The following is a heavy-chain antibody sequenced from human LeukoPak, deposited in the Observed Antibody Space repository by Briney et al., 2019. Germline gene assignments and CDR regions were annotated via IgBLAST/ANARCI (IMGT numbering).Heavy chain of an antibody. CDR2: INTNTGNP. V-gene: IGHV7-4-1*02. J-gene: IGHJ3*02. Sequence: ASVKVSCKATGYTFTSYAMNWVRQAPGQGLEWMGWINTNTGNPTYAQGFTGRFVFSLDTSVSTAYLQISSLKAEDTAVYYCAREGWLVSIGAFDIWGQGTMVTVSS. CDR3: AREGWLVSIGAFDI. CDR1: GYTFTSYA. D-gene: IGHD6-19*01.